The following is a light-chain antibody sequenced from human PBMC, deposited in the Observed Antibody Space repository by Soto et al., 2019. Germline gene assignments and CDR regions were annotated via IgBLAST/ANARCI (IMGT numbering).Light chain of an antibody. Sequence: QSALTQPASVSGSPGQSITISCTGTSSDVGGYNYVSWYQHNPGKAPKLMIYDVTNRPSGVSNRFSGSKSGNTASLTISGLQAEDEADYYCSSYISSGTRGVLFGGGTKLTVL. CDR2: DVT. J-gene: IGLJ2*01. V-gene: IGLV2-14*01. CDR3: SSYISSGTRGVL. CDR1: SSDVGGYNY.